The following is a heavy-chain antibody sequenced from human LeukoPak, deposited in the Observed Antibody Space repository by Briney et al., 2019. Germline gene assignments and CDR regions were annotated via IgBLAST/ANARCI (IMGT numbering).Heavy chain of an antibody. J-gene: IGHJ4*02. V-gene: IGHV1-18*01. CDR2: ISAYNWNT. CDR3: ARVYWRGGSCYRFHN. D-gene: IGHD2-15*01. CDR1: GYTFTSYG. Sequence: ASVKVSFKASGYTFTSYGISWVRQAPGQGRDGMGLISAYNWNTNYAQKLQGRVTIPMNTSSGTADSELRSLKSDDSAVYYWARVYWRGGSCYRFHNCGQGTPVTASS.